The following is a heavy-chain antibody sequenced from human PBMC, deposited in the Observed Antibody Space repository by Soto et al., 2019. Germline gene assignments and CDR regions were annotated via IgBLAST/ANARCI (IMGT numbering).Heavy chain of an antibody. CDR2: IYYSGST. CDR3: ARDKRKGKHYGMDV. V-gene: IGHV4-61*01. Sequence: SETLSLTCTVSGGSVSSGSYYWSWIRQPPGKGLEWIGYIYYSGSTNYNPSLKSRVTISVDTSKNQFSLKLSSVTAADTAVYYCARDKRKGKHYGMDVWGQGTTVTVSS. CDR1: GGSVSSGSYY. J-gene: IGHJ6*02.